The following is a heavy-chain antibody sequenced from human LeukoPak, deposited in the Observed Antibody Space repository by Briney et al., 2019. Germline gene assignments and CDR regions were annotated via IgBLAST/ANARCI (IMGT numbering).Heavy chain of an antibody. Sequence: GGSLRLSCSASGFPFSSYAMHWVRQAPGKGLEYVSAVSDSGGSTYYADSVKGRSTISRDNSKNTLYLQMSSLRAEDTAVYFCVRGYSFGPYGMDVWGQGTTVTVSS. V-gene: IGHV3-64D*09. CDR3: VRGYSFGPYGMDV. J-gene: IGHJ6*02. CDR1: GFPFSSYA. D-gene: IGHD2-15*01. CDR2: VSDSGGST.